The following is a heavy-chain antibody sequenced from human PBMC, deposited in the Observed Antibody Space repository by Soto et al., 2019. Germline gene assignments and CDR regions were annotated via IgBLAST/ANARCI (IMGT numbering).Heavy chain of an antibody. CDR2: INHGGST. J-gene: IGHJ4*02. V-gene: IGHV4-34*01. Sequence: SETLSLTCAVYGGSFSGYYWSWIRQPPGKGLEWIGEINHGGSTNYNPSLKSRVTISVDTSKNQFSLKLSSVTAADTAVYYCARRYSYGYNYFDYWGQGTLVTVSS. CDR1: GGSFSGYY. D-gene: IGHD5-18*01. CDR3: ARRYSYGYNYFDY.